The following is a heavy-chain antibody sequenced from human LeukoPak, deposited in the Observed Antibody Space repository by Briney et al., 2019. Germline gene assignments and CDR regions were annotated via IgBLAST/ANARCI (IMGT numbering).Heavy chain of an antibody. CDR1: GFTFSSYA. V-gene: IGHV3-30-3*01. D-gene: IGHD3-10*01. CDR2: ISYDGSNK. J-gene: IGHJ4*02. Sequence: PGGSLRLSCPASGFTFSSYAMHWARQAPGKGLEWVAVISYDGSNKYYADSVKGRFTISRENSKNTLYLQMNSLRAEDTAVYYCARETGIEGGIDYWGQGTLVTVSS. CDR3: ARETGIEGGIDY.